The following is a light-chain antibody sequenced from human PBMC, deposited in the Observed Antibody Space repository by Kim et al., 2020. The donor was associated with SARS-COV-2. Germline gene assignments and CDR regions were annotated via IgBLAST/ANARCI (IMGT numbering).Light chain of an antibody. CDR2: EVG. CDR1: SRHVSGFSY. V-gene: IGLV2-8*01. CDR3: SSYAGSYNAVV. Sequence: QSLTISCSGPSRHVSGFSYLAPYQHSQGNAPKHLFDEVGKRPSRVPDRFSGSKSGSTASLTVAGVRAEGGADYYCSSYAGSYNAVVFGGGTQRTV. J-gene: IGLJ2*01.